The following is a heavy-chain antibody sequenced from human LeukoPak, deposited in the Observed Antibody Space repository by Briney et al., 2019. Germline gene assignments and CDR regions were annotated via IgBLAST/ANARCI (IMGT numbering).Heavy chain of an antibody. J-gene: IGHJ4*02. CDR3: AGDSAGNDY. Sequence: GGSLRLSWAASGFTFSTYWMSWVRQAPGKGLEWVANIKQDGSEKYYVDSVKGRFTISRDNAKNSLYLQMNSLRAEDTAMYYCAGDSAGNDYWGQGTLVTVSS. V-gene: IGHV3-7*01. CDR2: IKQDGSEK. D-gene: IGHD6-13*01. CDR1: GFTFSTYW.